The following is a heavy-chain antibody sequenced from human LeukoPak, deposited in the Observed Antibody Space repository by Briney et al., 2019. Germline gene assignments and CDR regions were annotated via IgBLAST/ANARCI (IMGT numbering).Heavy chain of an antibody. CDR1: GGTFSSYT. Sequence: GASVKVSCKASGGTFSSYTLSWVRQAPGQGLEWMGGIIPIFGAANYAQKFQDRVTITADKSTSTAYMELSSLRAEDTAVYYCARDYGGSSPFDYWGQGTLVTVSS. D-gene: IGHD4-23*01. V-gene: IGHV1-69*06. J-gene: IGHJ4*02. CDR3: ARDYGGSSPFDY. CDR2: IIPIFGAA.